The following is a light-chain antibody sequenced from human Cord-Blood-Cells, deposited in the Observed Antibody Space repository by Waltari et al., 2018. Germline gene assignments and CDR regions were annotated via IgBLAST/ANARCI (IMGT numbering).Light chain of an antibody. CDR3: CSYAGSYTVV. CDR2: DVS. V-gene: IGLV2-11*01. J-gene: IGLJ2*01. CDR1: SSAGGGYNY. Sequence: QSALTQPRSVSGSPGQSVTISCTGTSSAGGGYNYVSWYQQHPGKAPKLMICDVSKRPSGVPDRFSGSKSGNTASLTISGLQAEDEADYYCCSYAGSYTVVFGGGTKLTVL.